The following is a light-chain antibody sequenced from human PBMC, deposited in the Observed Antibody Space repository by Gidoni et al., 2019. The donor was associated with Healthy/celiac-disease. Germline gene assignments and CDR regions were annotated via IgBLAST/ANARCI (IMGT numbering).Light chain of an antibody. Sequence: ENGWTQSQGTLSLSPGERATLSCRASQSVSSSYLAWYQQKPGQAPRLLIYGASSRATGIPDRFSGSGSGTDFTLTISRLEPEDFAVYYCQQYGSSPLTFGQGTRLEIK. V-gene: IGKV3-20*01. CDR1: QSVSSSY. CDR2: GAS. J-gene: IGKJ5*01. CDR3: QQYGSSPLT.